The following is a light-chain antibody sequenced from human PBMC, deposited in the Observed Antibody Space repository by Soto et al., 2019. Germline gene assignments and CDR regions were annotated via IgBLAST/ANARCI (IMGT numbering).Light chain of an antibody. V-gene: IGKV1-5*01. CDR1: QTINNW. CDR3: QQYNSYWT. CDR2: DAS. Sequence: DIQMTQSPSTLSASVGDRVTITCRASQTINNWLAWYQHKPGKAPKLLIYDASNLENGVPSRFSGSGSGADFSLSISSLQPEDFATYYCQQYNSYWTFGQGTKVDIK. J-gene: IGKJ1*01.